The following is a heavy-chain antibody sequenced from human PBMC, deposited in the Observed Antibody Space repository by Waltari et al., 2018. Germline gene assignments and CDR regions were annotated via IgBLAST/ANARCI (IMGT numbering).Heavy chain of an antibody. CDR1: GDSIRRDFY. CDR2: EIHSGRT. J-gene: IGHJ6*02. Sequence: QVQLQESGPGLVKSSETLTLTCAISGDSIRRDFYWGWIWQPPGKGLEWIGSEIHSGRTYYNPSLKSRVTMIIDTSQNQFSLRLSSVTAADTAVYYCARDMVQGENGMDVWGQGTTVIVSS. V-gene: IGHV4-38-2*02. CDR3: ARDMVQGENGMDV. D-gene: IGHD3-10*01.